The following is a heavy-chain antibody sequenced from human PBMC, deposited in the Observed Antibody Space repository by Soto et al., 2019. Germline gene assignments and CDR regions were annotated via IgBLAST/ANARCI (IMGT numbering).Heavy chain of an antibody. CDR3: AKVLRLELRGY. CDR2: ISGSGGST. Sequence: EVQLLESGGGLVQPGGSLRLSCAASGFTFSSYAMSWVRQAPGKGLEWVSAISGSGGSTYYADSVKGRFPISRDNSKNTLYLQMNSLGGGDTAGYYCAKVLRLELRGYWGQGTLVTVSS. D-gene: IGHD1-7*01. CDR1: GFTFSSYA. J-gene: IGHJ4*02. V-gene: IGHV3-23*01.